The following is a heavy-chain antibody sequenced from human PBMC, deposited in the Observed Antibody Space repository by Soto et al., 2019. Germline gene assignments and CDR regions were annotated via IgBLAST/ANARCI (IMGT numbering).Heavy chain of an antibody. CDR3: ARHSIVATIRAKENFDY. CDR2: IYYSGST. Sequence: SETLSLTCTVSGGSISSGGYYWSWIRQHPGKGLEWIGYIYYSGSTNYNPSLKSRVTISVDTSKNQFSLKLSSVTAADTAVYYCARHSIVATIRAKENFDYWGQGTLVTVSS. J-gene: IGHJ4*02. D-gene: IGHD5-12*01. CDR1: GGSISSGGYY. V-gene: IGHV4-61*08.